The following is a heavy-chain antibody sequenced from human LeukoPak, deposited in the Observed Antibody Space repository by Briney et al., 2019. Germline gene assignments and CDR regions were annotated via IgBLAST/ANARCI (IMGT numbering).Heavy chain of an antibody. CDR2: INHSGST. V-gene: IGHV4-34*01. J-gene: IGHJ4*02. D-gene: IGHD3-10*01. CDR1: GGSFSGYY. CDR3: ARGVWVGRSLHGPGSYLPY. Sequence: SETLSLTCAVYGGSFSGYYWSWIRQPPGKGLEWIGEINHSGSTNYNPSLKSRVTISVDTSKNQFSLKLSSVTAADTAVYYCARGVWVGRSLHGPGSYLPYWGQGTLVTVSS.